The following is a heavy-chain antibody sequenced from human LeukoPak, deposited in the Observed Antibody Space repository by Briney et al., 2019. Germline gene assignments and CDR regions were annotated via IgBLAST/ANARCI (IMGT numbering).Heavy chain of an antibody. CDR1: GYTFTGYY. J-gene: IGHJ4*02. D-gene: IGHD6-13*01. V-gene: IGHV1-46*04. Sequence: ASVKVSCKASGYTFTGYYMHWVRQAPGQGLEWMGIISPSGGSTDYAQKLMGRITMTRDTSTSTVYMDLSSLTSEDTAMYYCATLGDGSSDIDYWGQGTLVTVSS. CDR2: ISPSGGST. CDR3: ATLGDGSSDIDY.